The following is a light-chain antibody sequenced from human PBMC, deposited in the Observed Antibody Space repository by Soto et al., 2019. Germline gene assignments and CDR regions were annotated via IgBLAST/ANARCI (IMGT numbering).Light chain of an antibody. V-gene: IGKV1-13*02. J-gene: IGKJ4*01. Sequence: AIQLTQSPYSLSASVGDRVTITCRASQGISSALAWYQQKPGKAPKLLIYDASSLESGVPSWFSGGGSGTDFTLTISSLQPEDFATYYCQQLNSYPLFGGGTKVEIK. CDR2: DAS. CDR3: QQLNSYPL. CDR1: QGISSA.